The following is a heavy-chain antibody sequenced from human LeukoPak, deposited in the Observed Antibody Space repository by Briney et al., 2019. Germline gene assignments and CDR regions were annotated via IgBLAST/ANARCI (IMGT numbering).Heavy chain of an antibody. Sequence: PGGSLRLSCAASGFAFSSYWMHWVRQAPGKGLVWVSRISSDGSSTSYADSVKGRFTISRDNAKNTLYLQMNSLRAEDTAVYYCTRDQIYCSGGYCYFGHWGQGTLVTVSS. CDR3: TRDQIYCSGGYCYFGH. V-gene: IGHV3-74*01. D-gene: IGHD2-15*01. CDR1: GFAFSSYW. J-gene: IGHJ4*02. CDR2: ISSDGSST.